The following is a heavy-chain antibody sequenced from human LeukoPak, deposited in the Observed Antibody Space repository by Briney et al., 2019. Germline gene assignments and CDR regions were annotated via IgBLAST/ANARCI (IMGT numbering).Heavy chain of an antibody. CDR1: GGSISSGSYY. Sequence: PSQTLSLTCTVSGGSISSGSYYWSWIRQPAGKGLEWIGYIYYSGNTNCNPSLKSRVTISIDTSKNQFSLKLSSVTAADTAVYYCARVGSGCFDYWGQGTRVTVSS. D-gene: IGHD1-26*01. V-gene: IGHV4-61*10. CDR3: ARVGSGCFDY. J-gene: IGHJ4*02. CDR2: IYYSGNT.